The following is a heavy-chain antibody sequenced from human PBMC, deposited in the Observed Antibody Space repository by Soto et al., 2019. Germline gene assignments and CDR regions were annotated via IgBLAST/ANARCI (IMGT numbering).Heavy chain of an antibody. CDR3: ARDRIAAAGSHAFDI. J-gene: IGHJ3*02. D-gene: IGHD6-13*01. CDR1: GFTFRDYY. CDR2: ISSSGSTI. V-gene: IGHV3-11*01. Sequence: GGSLRLSCAASGFTFRDYYMSWIRQAPGRGLEWVSYISSSGSTIYYADSVKGRFTISRDNAKNSLYLQMNSLRAEDTAVYYCARDRIAAAGSHAFDIWGQGTMVTVSS.